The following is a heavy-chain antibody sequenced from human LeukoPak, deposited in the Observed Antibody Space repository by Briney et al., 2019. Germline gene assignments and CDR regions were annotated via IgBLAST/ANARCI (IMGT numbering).Heavy chain of an antibody. J-gene: IGHJ4*02. Sequence: SETLSLTCTVSGGSISDYYWSWIRQPPGKGLEWIGYIYYSGSTSYNPSLKSRVTISVDTSRKQFSLKLSSVTAADTAVYYCARAEIIGEFDYWGQGTLVTVSS. V-gene: IGHV4-59*01. CDR3: ARAEIIGEFDY. D-gene: IGHD7-27*01. CDR1: GGSISDYY. CDR2: IYYSGST.